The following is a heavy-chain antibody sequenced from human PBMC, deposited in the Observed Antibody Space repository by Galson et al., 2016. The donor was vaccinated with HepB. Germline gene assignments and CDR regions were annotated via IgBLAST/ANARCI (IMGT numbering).Heavy chain of an antibody. CDR3: ARDGRRGYDMDV. CDR2: IASNRRTI. J-gene: IGHJ6*02. V-gene: IGHV3-48*02. Sequence: SLRLSCAASGFTFSDYSMNWVRQAPGKGLEWVSYIASNRRTIYYADSARGRFTISRDNAKNSLYLQMNSPRDEDTAVYYCARDGRRGYDMDVWGQGTTVTVSS. CDR1: GFTFSDYS.